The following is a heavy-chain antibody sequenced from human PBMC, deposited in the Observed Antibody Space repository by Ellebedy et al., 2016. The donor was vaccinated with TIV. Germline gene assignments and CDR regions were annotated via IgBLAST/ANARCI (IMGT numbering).Heavy chain of an antibody. Sequence: AASVKVSCKASGYSFINYAMNWVRQAPGQGLEWMGWINTNTGNPTYAQGFTGRFVFSLETSVSTAYLHISSLKAEDTAISYCARAAAAGFFWYFDLWGRGTLVTVSS. V-gene: IGHV7-4-1*02. CDR3: ARAAAAGFFWYFDL. CDR1: GYSFINYA. J-gene: IGHJ2*01. CDR2: INTNTGNP. D-gene: IGHD6-13*01.